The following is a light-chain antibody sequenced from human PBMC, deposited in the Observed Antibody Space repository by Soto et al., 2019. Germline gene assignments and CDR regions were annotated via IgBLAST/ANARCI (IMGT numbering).Light chain of an antibody. CDR1: TGSVTSSHF. CDR3: LLAYSGARI. CDR2: NTS. J-gene: IGLJ2*01. Sequence: QAVVTQEPSLTVSPGGTVTLTCGSSTGSVTSSHFPYWIQQKPGQAPRTMICNTSNKQSWTPARFSGSLLGGKAAPTLSGAQPEDEAEYYCLLAYSGARIFGGGTKLTVL. V-gene: IGLV7-46*01.